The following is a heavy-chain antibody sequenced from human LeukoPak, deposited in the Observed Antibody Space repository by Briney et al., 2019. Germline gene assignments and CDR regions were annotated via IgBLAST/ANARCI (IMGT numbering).Heavy chain of an antibody. Sequence: ASVKVSCKASGGTFSSYAISWVRQAPGQGLEWMGGIIPISGTANYAQKFQGRVTITADESTSTAYMELSSLRSEDTAMYYCARGSYYYDSSGYCLDYWGQGTLVTVSS. CDR3: ARGSYYYDSSGYCLDY. CDR1: GGTFSSYA. J-gene: IGHJ4*02. D-gene: IGHD3-22*01. CDR2: IIPISGTA. V-gene: IGHV1-69*13.